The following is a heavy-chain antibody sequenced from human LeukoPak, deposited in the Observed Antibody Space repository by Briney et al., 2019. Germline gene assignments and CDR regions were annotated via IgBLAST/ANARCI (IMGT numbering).Heavy chain of an antibody. CDR3: TTDRGYGDYVSAWFDP. D-gene: IGHD4-17*01. Sequence: GGSRRLSCAASGFTFSNAWMSWVRQAPGKGLEWVGRIKSKTDGGTPDYAAPVKGGFTISRDDSKNTMYLQMNSLKTEDTAVYYCTTDRGYGDYVSAWFDPWGQGALVTVSS. CDR2: IKSKTDGGTP. V-gene: IGHV3-15*01. J-gene: IGHJ5*02. CDR1: GFTFSNAW.